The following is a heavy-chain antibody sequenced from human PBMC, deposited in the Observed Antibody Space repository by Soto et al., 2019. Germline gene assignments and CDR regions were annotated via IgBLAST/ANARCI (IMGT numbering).Heavy chain of an antibody. CDR1: GFTFSSYW. V-gene: IGHV3-7*04. Sequence: EVQLVESGGDLVQPGGSLRLSCADSGFTFSSYWMSWVRQAPGKGLEWVANIKQDGSDKNYVDSVKGRFTISRDNAKNPLDLQMESLRAEDTAVYYCAREYYYDSGRPEVGMEVWGQGTTVTVFS. CDR3: AREYYYDSGRPEVGMEV. D-gene: IGHD3-10*01. J-gene: IGHJ6*02. CDR2: IKQDGSDK.